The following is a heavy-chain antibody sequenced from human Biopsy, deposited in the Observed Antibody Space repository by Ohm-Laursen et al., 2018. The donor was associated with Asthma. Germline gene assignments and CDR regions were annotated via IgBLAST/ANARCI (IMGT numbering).Heavy chain of an antibody. CDR2: ISYDGRET. V-gene: IGHV3-30*03. D-gene: IGHD2-21*02. Sequence: SSLRLSCAASGFRLPIYGMHWVRQGPGKGPEWVALISYDGRETGYVDSVKGRFTISRDNFRNTVHLQMSSLRPEDSAVYYCTRDRFYNSVTSESFYYGVDVWGQGATVTVSS. CDR1: GFRLPIYG. CDR3: TRDRFYNSVTSESFYYGVDV. J-gene: IGHJ6*02.